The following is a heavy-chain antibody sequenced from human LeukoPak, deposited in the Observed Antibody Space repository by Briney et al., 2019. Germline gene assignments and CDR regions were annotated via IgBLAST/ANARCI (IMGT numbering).Heavy chain of an antibody. V-gene: IGHV4-34*01. D-gene: IGHD3-22*01. CDR1: GGSFSGYY. CDR3: ARGPNPDYHDSSGYPGDFDY. J-gene: IGHJ4*02. Sequence: SETLSLTCAVYGGSFSGYYWSWIRQPPGKGLEWIGEINHSGSTNYNPSLKSRVTISVDTSKNQFSLKLSSVTAADTAVYYCARGPNPDYHDSSGYPGDFDYWGQGTLVTVSS. CDR2: INHSGST.